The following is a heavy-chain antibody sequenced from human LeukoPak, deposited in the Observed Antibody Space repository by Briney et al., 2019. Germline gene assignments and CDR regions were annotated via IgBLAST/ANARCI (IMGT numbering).Heavy chain of an antibody. Sequence: ASVKVSCKASGYTFTSYDINWVRQATGQGLEWMGWMNPNSGNTGYAQKFQGRVTMTRNTSISTAYMELSSLRSEDTAVYYCARVDSSSIYFDNWGQGTLVTVSS. CDR1: GYTFTSYD. D-gene: IGHD6-6*01. CDR2: MNPNSGNT. J-gene: IGHJ4*02. V-gene: IGHV1-8*01. CDR3: ARVDSSSIYFDN.